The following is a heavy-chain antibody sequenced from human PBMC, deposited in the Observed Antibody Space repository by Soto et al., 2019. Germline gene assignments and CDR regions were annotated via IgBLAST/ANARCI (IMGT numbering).Heavy chain of an antibody. CDR2: ISYDKNTI. CDR3: AKGGATAAVLDY. J-gene: IGHJ4*02. Sequence: QIQLVESGGGVVQPGRSLRLSCAASGFAFRSYGMHWVRQVPGRCLDWLSVISYDKNTIHYAGSVRGRFTISRDNSKNTVYLDIKSLRPEDTAIYYCAKGGATAAVLDYWGQGTLVTVSP. V-gene: IGHV3-30*18. CDR1: GFAFRSYG. D-gene: IGHD3-10*02.